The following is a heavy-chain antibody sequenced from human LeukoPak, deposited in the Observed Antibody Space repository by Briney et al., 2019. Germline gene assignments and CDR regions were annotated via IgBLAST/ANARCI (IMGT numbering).Heavy chain of an antibody. CDR1: GGSLSSSSYY. D-gene: IGHD5-24*01. V-gene: IGHV4-39*01. Sequence: KPSETLSLTCTVSGGSLSSSSYYWGWIRQPPGKGLEWIGSIYYSGSTYYNPSLKSRVTISVDTSKNQFSLKLSSVTAADTAVYYCARERIEMATMTGFPSIDYWGQGTLVTVSS. CDR2: IYYSGST. CDR3: ARERIEMATMTGFPSIDY. J-gene: IGHJ4*02.